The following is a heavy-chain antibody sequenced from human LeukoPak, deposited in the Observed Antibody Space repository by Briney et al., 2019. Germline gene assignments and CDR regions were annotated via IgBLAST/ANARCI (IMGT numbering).Heavy chain of an antibody. CDR2: ISGSGGST. CDR1: GFTFSSYA. CDR3: AKAVSNLEYYCDSSGYSKGYYYYYYMDV. D-gene: IGHD3-22*01. J-gene: IGHJ6*03. V-gene: IGHV3-23*01. Sequence: GGSLRLSCAASGFTFSSYAMSWVRQAPGKGLEWVSAISGSGGSTYYADSVKGRFTISRDNSKNTLYLQMNSLRAEDTAVYYCAKAVSNLEYYCDSSGYSKGYYYYYYMDVWGKGTTVTVSS.